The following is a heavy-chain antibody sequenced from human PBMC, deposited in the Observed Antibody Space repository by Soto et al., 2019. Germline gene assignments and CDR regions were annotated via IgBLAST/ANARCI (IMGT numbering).Heavy chain of an antibody. CDR2: INPNSGGT. Sequence: ASVKVSCKASGYTFTGYYMHWVRQAPGQGLEWMGWINPNSGGTNYAQKFQGWVTMTRDTSISTAYMELSRLRSEDTAVYYCARGWVTIFGVALPNRFDPWGQGTLVTVSS. V-gene: IGHV1-2*04. CDR3: ARGWVTIFGVALPNRFDP. CDR1: GYTFTGYY. J-gene: IGHJ5*02. D-gene: IGHD3-3*01.